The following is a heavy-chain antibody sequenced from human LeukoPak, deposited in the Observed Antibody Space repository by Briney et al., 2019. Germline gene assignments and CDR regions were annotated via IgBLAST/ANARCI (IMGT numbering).Heavy chain of an antibody. CDR1: GFTFSCYS. CDR3: ARDPHNPGPIDY. Sequence: GGSLRLSCAASGFTFSCYSMNWVRQAPGKGLEWVSSISGNKNYIYYADSVGGRFTISRDNARDSLFLQMDSLRAEDTGVYYCARDPHNPGPIDYWGQGTLVTVSS. J-gene: IGHJ4*02. CDR2: ISGNKNYI. V-gene: IGHV3-21*01.